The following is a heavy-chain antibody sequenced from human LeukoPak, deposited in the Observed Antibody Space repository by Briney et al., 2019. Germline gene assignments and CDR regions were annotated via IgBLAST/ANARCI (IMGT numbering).Heavy chain of an antibody. D-gene: IGHD6-13*01. CDR2: INPNSGGT. CDR3: ARARPPGIAAAGSPDNWFDP. J-gene: IGHJ5*02. V-gene: IGHV1-2*02. CDR1: GYTFTVYY. Sequence: ASVKVSCKASGYTFTVYYMHWVRQAPGQGLEWMGWINPNSGGTNYAQKFQGRVTMTRDTSISTAYMELSRLRSDDTAVYYCARARPPGIAAAGSPDNWFDPWGQGTLVTVSS.